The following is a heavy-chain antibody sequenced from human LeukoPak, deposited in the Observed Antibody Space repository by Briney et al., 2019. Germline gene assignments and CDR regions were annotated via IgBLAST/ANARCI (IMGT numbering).Heavy chain of an antibody. CDR2: ISRGSASI. V-gene: IGHV3-21*01. J-gene: IGHJ2*01. Sequence: PGGSLRLSCAASGFTFRGYSMNWVRQAPGKGLEWVSSISRGSASIYYADSLKGRVTISRDNAKNSLSLQMNSLRVDDTAVYYCVRAPPYCGGDCSDWYFDLWGRGTLVTVSS. CDR1: GFTFRGYS. CDR3: VRAPPYCGGDCSDWYFDL. D-gene: IGHD2-21*02.